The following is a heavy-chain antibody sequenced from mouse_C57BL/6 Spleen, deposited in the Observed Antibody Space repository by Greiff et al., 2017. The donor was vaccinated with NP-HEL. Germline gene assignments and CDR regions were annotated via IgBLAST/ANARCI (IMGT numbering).Heavy chain of an antibody. D-gene: IGHD3-3*01. CDR3: ASDDGTGFAY. CDR2: IWGVGST. J-gene: IGHJ3*01. CDR1: GFSLTSYG. V-gene: IGHV2-6*01. Sequence: VKLVESGPGLVAPSQSLSITCTVSGFSLTSYGVDWVRQSPGKGLEWLGVIWGVGSTNYNSALKSRLSISKDNSKSQVFLKMNSLQTDDTAMYYCASDDGTGFAYWGQGTLVTVSA.